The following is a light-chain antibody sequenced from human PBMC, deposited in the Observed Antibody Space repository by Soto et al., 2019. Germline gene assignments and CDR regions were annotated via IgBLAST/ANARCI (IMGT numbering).Light chain of an antibody. CDR1: SXDVGGSNH. CDR2: DVT. V-gene: IGLV2-11*01. Sequence: QSVLTQPRSVSGSPGQSVTISCTGTSXDVGGSNHVSWYQHHPGQAPKFLIYDVTKRPSGVPDRFSGSKSGNTASLTISGLQAEDEADYYCCSDAGTYTFVFGTGTKVTVL. J-gene: IGLJ1*01. CDR3: CSDAGTYTFV.